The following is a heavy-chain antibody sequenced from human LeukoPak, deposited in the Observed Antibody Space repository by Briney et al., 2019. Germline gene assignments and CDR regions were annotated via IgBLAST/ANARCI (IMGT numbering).Heavy chain of an antibody. D-gene: IGHD6-13*01. CDR3: ASVYSSSWDRRANWFDP. J-gene: IGHJ5*02. Sequence: SVKVSCKXSGGTFSSYAISWVRQAPGQGLEWMGRIIPIFGTANYAQKFQGRVTITTDGSTSTAYMELSSLRSEDTAVYYCASVYSSSWDRRANWFDPWGQGTLVTVSS. V-gene: IGHV1-69*05. CDR1: GGTFSSYA. CDR2: IIPIFGTA.